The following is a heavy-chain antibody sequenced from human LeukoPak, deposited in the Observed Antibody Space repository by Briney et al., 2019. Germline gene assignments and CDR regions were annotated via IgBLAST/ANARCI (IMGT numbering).Heavy chain of an antibody. CDR3: ASPPSLSSGWFLRY. V-gene: IGHV1-18*01. J-gene: IGHJ4*02. CDR2: ISAYNGNT. CDR1: GYTFTSYG. D-gene: IGHD6-19*01. Sequence: GASVKVSCKASGYTFTSYGISWVRQAPGQGLEWMGWISAYNGNTNYAQKFQGRVTLTEDTSTDTGYMELSSLRSEDTAVYYCASPPSLSSGWFLRYWGQGTLVAVSS.